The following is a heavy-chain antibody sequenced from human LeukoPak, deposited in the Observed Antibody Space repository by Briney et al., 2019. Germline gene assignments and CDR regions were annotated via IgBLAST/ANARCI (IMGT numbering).Heavy chain of an antibody. CDR2: ISWDGGST. CDR3: AKDIEDDFWSGLSFDP. J-gene: IGHJ5*02. V-gene: IGHV3-43D*03. Sequence: PGGSLRLSCAASGFTFDDYAMHWVRQAPGKGLEWVSLISWDGGSTHYADSVKGRFTISRDNSKNSLYLQMNSLRAEDTALYYCAKDIEDDFWSGLSFDPWGQGTLVTVSS. CDR1: GFTFDDYA. D-gene: IGHD3-3*01.